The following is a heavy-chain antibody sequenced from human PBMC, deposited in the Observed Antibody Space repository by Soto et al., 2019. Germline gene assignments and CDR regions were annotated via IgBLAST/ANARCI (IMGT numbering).Heavy chain of an antibody. CDR2: ISWNSGSI. D-gene: IGHD2-15*01. CDR3: AKARCGGGSCYFRFLGDAFDI. J-gene: IGHJ3*02. V-gene: IGHV3-9*01. CDR1: GFTFVDYA. Sequence: EVQLVESGGGLVQPGRSLRLSCAASGFTFVDYAMHWVRQAPGKGLEWVSGISWNSGSIGYADSVKGRFTISRDNAKNSLYLQMNSLRAEDTALYYCAKARCGGGSCYFRFLGDAFDIWGQGTMVTVSS.